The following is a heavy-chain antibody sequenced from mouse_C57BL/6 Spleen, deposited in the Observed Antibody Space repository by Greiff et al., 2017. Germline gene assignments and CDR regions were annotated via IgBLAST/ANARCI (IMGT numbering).Heavy chain of an antibody. D-gene: IGHD1-1*01. CDR1: GYTFTSYW. CDR2: IDPSDSYT. V-gene: IGHV1-69*01. Sequence: QVQLQQPGAELVMPGASVKLSCKASGYTFTSYWMHWVKQRPGQGLEWIGEIDPSDSYTNYNQKFKGKSTLTVDKSSSTAYMQLSSLTSESAAVYYCARRPITTVVDWYFDVWGTGTTVTVSS. CDR3: ARRPITTVVDWYFDV. J-gene: IGHJ1*03.